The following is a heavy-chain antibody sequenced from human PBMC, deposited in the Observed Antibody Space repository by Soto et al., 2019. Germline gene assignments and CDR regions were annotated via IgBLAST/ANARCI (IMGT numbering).Heavy chain of an antibody. Sequence: QVQLVQSGAEVKKPGASVKVSCKVSGYTLTELSMHWVRQAPGKGLEWMGGFDPEDGETIYAQKFQGRVTMTEDTSKDTADMELSSLRSEDTAVYYCATDRYCSGGSCYADAFDIWGPGTMVNVSS. CDR3: ATDRYCSGGSCYADAFDI. D-gene: IGHD2-15*01. CDR2: FDPEDGET. CDR1: GYTLTELS. J-gene: IGHJ3*02. V-gene: IGHV1-24*01.